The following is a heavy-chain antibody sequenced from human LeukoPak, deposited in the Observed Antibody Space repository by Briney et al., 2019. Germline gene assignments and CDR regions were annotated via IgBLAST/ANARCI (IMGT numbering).Heavy chain of an antibody. CDR2: IYSSGST. CDR3: ARAQSSSGWSPPYYFDY. D-gene: IGHD6-19*01. V-gene: IGHV4-30-4*01. CDR1: GDSISSGVYY. J-gene: IGHJ4*02. Sequence: PSQTLSLTCTVSGDSISSGVYYWSWIRQPPGRGLEWIGYIYSSGSTYYNPSLKSRVTISVDTSKNQFSLKLSSVTAADTAVYYCARAQSSSGWSPPYYFDYWGQGTLVTVSS.